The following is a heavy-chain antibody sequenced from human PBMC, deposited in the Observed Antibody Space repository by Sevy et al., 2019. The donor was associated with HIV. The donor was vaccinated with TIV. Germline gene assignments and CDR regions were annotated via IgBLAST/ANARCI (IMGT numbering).Heavy chain of an antibody. CDR2: IGTAGDT. J-gene: IGHJ3*02. D-gene: IGHD5-18*01. Sequence: GGSLRLSCAASGFTFSSYDMHWVRQATGKGLEWVSAIGTAGDTYYPGSVKGRFTISRENAKNSLYLQMNSLRAGDTAVYYCARGDTAMVSVAFDIWGQGTMVTVSS. V-gene: IGHV3-13*01. CDR3: ARGDTAMVSVAFDI. CDR1: GFTFSSYD.